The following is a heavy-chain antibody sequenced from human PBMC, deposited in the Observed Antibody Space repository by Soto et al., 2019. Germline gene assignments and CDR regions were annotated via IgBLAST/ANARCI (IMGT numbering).Heavy chain of an antibody. V-gene: IGHV4-31*03. CDR1: GGSISSGGYY. J-gene: IGHJ6*02. Sequence: PSETLSLTCTVSGGSISSGGYYWSWIRQHPGKGLEWIGYIYYSGSTYYNPSLKSRVTISVDTSKNQFSLKLSSVTAADTAVYYCARAGSYYDILTGYLIAAYGMDVWGQGTTVTVSS. CDR3: ARAGSYYDILTGYLIAAYGMDV. D-gene: IGHD3-9*01. CDR2: IYYSGST.